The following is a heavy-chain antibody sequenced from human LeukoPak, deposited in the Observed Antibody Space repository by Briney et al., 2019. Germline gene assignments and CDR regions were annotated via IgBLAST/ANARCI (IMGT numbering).Heavy chain of an antibody. Sequence: PSQTLSLTCTVSGGSISSGSYYWSWIRQPAGKGLEWIGRIYTSGSTNYNPSLKSRVTISVDTSKNQFSLKLTSVTAADTAVYYCARPLDTTFFNAFDIWGQGTMVTVSS. V-gene: IGHV4-61*02. CDR3: ARPLDTTFFNAFDI. CDR1: GGSISSGSYY. CDR2: IYTSGST. J-gene: IGHJ3*02. D-gene: IGHD2/OR15-2a*01.